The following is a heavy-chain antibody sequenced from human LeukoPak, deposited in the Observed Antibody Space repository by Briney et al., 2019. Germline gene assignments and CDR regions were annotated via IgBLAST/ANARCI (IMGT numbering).Heavy chain of an antibody. V-gene: IGHV4-34*01. CDR3: ETVGWPDY. CDR1: GGPFSGYY. D-gene: IGHD5-24*01. Sequence: SETLSLTCAVYGGPFSGYYWSWIRQPPGKGLEWIGEINHSGSTNYNPSLKSRVTISVDTSKNQFSLKLSSVTAADTAVYYCETVGWPDYWGQGTLVTVSS. CDR2: INHSGST. J-gene: IGHJ4*02.